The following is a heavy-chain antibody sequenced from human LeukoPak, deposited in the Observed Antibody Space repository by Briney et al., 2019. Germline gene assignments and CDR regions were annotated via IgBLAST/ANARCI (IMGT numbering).Heavy chain of an antibody. Sequence: GGSLRLSCVASGFTFSNHWMSWVRQAPGEGLEWVANINQDGSAKYYVGSLKGRFTISRDNAKNSLYLQMNSLRAEDTAMYYCATVRDIYWGQGTLVTVSS. CDR2: INQDGSAK. CDR1: GFTFSNHW. CDR3: ATVRDIY. V-gene: IGHV3-7*03. J-gene: IGHJ4*02. D-gene: IGHD2-15*01.